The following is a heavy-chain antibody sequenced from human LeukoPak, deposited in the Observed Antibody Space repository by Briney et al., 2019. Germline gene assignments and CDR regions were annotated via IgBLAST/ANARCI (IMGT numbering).Heavy chain of an antibody. CDR1: GGSISSSSYN. CDR3: ARHGGSVVIVPFDY. CDR2: IYYSGST. J-gene: IGHJ4*02. D-gene: IGHD3-16*01. Sequence: SETLSLTCTVSGGSISSSSYNWGWIRQPPGKGLEWIGSIYYSGSTYYNPSLKSRVSISVDTSKNQFSLKLSSVTAADTAVYYCARHGGSVVIVPFDYWGQGTLVTVSP. V-gene: IGHV4-39*01.